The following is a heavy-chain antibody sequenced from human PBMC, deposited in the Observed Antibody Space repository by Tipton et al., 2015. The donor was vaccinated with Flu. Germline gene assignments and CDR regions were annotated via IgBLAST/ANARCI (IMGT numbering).Heavy chain of an antibody. CDR1: GGSISSYY. CDR2: IYYSGTT. Sequence: TLSLTCTVSGGSISSYYWSWIRQPPGKGLEWIGSIYYSGTTYYNPSLKSRVTISVDASKNEFSLTLASLTAADTAVYYCARDLWNDRRAYYYYGVDVWDQGP. D-gene: IGHD1-1*01. J-gene: IGHJ6*02. V-gene: IGHV4-59*12. CDR3: ARDLWNDRRAYYYYGVDV.